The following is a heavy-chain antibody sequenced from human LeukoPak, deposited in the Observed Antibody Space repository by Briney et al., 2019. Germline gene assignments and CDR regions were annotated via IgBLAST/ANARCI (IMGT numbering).Heavy chain of an antibody. CDR2: ISSSGSTI. CDR1: GFTFSDYY. J-gene: IGHJ4*02. CDR3: AMLRYFDSPIDY. Sequence: GGSLRLSCAASGFTFSDYYMSWIRQAPGKGLEWVSYISSSGSTIYYADSVKGRFTISRDNAKNSLYLQMNSLRAEDTAVYYCAMLRYFDSPIDYWGQGTLVTVSS. D-gene: IGHD3-9*01. V-gene: IGHV3-11*01.